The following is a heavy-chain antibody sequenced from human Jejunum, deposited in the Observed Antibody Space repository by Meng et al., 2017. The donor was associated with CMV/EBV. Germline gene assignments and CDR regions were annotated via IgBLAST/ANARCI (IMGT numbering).Heavy chain of an antibody. CDR3: ARVSGASWFDP. D-gene: IGHD7-27*01. CDR1: GFIFSSYW. J-gene: IGHJ5*02. V-gene: IGHV3-7*01. Sequence: CVTSGFIFSSYWRSWVRQAPGKGLEWVANIKQDGSQKDYVDSVKGRFTLSRDNAKNTLYLQMNSLRAEDTAVYYCARVSGASWFDPWGQGTLVTVSS. CDR2: IKQDGSQK.